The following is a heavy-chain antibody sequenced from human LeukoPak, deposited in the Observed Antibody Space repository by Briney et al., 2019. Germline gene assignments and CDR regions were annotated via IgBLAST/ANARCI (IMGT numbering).Heavy chain of an antibody. CDR3: ASLLGVRGVIRYYFDY. CDR1: GHTFTNYA. J-gene: IGHJ4*02. CDR2: ITAANGNT. D-gene: IGHD3-10*01. Sequence: ASVKVSCKTSGHTFTNYALHWVRQAPGQRPEWMGWITAANGNTKYSQNFQGRVAITRDTSASTAYMELSSLRSEDTAVYYCASLLGVRGVIRYYFDYWGQGTLVTVSS. V-gene: IGHV1-3*01.